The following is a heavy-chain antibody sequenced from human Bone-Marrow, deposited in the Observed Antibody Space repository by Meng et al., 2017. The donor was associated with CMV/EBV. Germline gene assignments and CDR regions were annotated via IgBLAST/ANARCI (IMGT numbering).Heavy chain of an antibody. Sequence: GSLGLSCTVSGGSISSYYWSWIRQPPGKGLEWIGYIYYSGSTNYNPSLKSRVTISVDTSKNQFSLKLSSVTAADTAVYYCATGSPNNGWYQIDYWGQGTVVTVSS. V-gene: IGHV4-59*01. CDR2: IYYSGST. J-gene: IGHJ4*02. CDR1: GGSISSYY. D-gene: IGHD6-19*01. CDR3: ATGSPNNGWYQIDY.